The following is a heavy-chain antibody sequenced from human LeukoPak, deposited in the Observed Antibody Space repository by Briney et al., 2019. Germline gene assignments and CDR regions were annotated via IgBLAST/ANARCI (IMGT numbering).Heavy chain of an antibody. CDR1: GGSISSHY. V-gene: IGHV4-59*11. J-gene: IGHJ6*03. D-gene: IGHD3-10*01. Sequence: KPSETLSLTCTVSGGSISSHYWSWIRQPPGKGLEWIGYIYYRGSTNYNPSLKSRVTISVDTSKNQFSLKLSSVTAADTAVYYCARFRGYLDETYYYYYYYMDVWGKGTTVTVSS. CDR2: IYYRGST. CDR3: ARFRGYLDETYYYYYYYMDV.